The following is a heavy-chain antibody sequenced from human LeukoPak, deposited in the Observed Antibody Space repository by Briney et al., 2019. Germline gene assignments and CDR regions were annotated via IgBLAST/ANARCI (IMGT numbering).Heavy chain of an antibody. D-gene: IGHD2-21*01. CDR2: IYYSGST. Sequence: SQTLSLTCTVSGGSISSGDYYWSWIRQPPGKGLEWIGYIYYSGSTYYNPSLKSRVTISVDTSKNQFSLKLSSVTAADTAVYYCARFRGPVYCGGVTCLADYWGQGTLVTVSS. V-gene: IGHV4-30-4*08. J-gene: IGHJ4*02. CDR3: ARFRGPVYCGGVTCLADY. CDR1: GGSISSGDYY.